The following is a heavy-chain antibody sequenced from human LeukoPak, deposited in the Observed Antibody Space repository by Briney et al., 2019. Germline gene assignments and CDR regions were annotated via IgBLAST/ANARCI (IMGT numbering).Heavy chain of an antibody. D-gene: IGHD1-26*01. J-gene: IGHJ4*02. V-gene: IGHV3-53*01. CDR1: GFTVSINY. CDR2: IYSGGST. Sequence: GGSLRLSCAASGFTVSINYISWVRQAPGKGLESVSVIYSGGSTYYADSVKGRFTISRDNSKNTLYLQMNSMRAEDTAVYYCARAPRWGSYSGSYYFDYWGQGTLVTVSS. CDR3: ARAPRWGSYSGSYYFDY.